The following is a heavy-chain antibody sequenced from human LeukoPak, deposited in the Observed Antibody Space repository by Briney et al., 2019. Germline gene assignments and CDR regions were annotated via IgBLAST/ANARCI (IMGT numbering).Heavy chain of an antibody. V-gene: IGHV3-21*01. CDR3: ARVLLSMGENGVDI. Sequence: GGSLRLSCAASEFTLSSYAMNWVRQAPGKGLEWVSSISSSSSYIFYADSVKGRFTVSRDNAKNSLYLQMNRLRAEGTALYCCARVLLSMGENGVDIWGQGTMVTVSS. CDR2: ISSSSSYI. D-gene: IGHD2-21*01. CDR1: EFTLSSYA. J-gene: IGHJ3*02.